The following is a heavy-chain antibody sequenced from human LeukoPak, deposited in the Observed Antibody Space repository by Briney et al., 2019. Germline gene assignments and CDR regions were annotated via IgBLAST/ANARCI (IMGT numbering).Heavy chain of an antibody. V-gene: IGHV3-15*04. CDR2: TVSEIDGGTT. Sequence: GGSLRLSCAASGFTFNYAWMSWVRQVPGKGLEWVGQTVSEIDGGTTDYAAPVKGRFTISRDDSKSTLCLQMNSLKIEDTAVYYCTTDEDWNYARKDVWGQGATVIVSS. J-gene: IGHJ6*02. D-gene: IGHD1-7*01. CDR1: GFTFNYAW. CDR3: TTDEDWNYARKDV.